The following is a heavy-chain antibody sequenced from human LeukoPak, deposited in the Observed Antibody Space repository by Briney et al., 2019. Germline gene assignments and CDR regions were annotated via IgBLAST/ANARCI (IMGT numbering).Heavy chain of an antibody. CDR2: IIPIFGTA. CDR3: ARGVVPAAINWFDP. Sequence: SVKVSCKASGGTFSSYAISWVRQAPGQGLEWMGGIIPIFGTANYAQKFQGRVTITTDESTSTAYMELSSLRSEDTAVYYCARGVVPAAINWFDPWAREPWSPSPQ. J-gene: IGHJ5*02. CDR1: GGTFSSYA. V-gene: IGHV1-69*05. D-gene: IGHD2-2*02.